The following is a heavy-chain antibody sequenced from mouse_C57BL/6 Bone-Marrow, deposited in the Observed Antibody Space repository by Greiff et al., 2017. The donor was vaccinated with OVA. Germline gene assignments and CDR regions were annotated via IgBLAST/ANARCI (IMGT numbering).Heavy chain of an antibody. CDR3: ARIGGYWYFDV. Sequence: VKLQESGSELRSPGSSVKLSCKDFDSEVFPIAYMSWVRQKPGHGFEWIGGILPSIGRTIYGEKFEDKATLDADTLSNTAYLELNSLTSEDSAIYYCARIGGYWYFDVWGTGTTVTVSS. CDR1: DSEVFPIAY. V-gene: IGHV15-2*01. J-gene: IGHJ1*03. CDR2: ILPSIGRT. D-gene: IGHD2-14*01.